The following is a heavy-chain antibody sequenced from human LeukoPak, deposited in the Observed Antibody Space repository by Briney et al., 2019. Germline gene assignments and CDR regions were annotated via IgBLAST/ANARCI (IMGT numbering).Heavy chain of an antibody. J-gene: IGHJ4*02. Sequence: ASVKVSCKVSGYTLTELSMHWVRQAPGQGLEWMGIINPSGGSTSYAQKFQGRVTMTRDTSTSTVYMELSSLRSEDTAVYYCARVPDSSSWYRTYYFDYWGQGTLVTVSS. CDR1: GYTLTELS. CDR2: INPSGGST. CDR3: ARVPDSSSWYRTYYFDY. D-gene: IGHD6-13*01. V-gene: IGHV1-46*01.